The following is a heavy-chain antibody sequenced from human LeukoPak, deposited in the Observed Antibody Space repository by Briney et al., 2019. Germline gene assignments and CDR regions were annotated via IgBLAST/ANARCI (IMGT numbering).Heavy chain of an antibody. CDR2: TYYRSKWYN. CDR3: ARYSAKRFDY. V-gene: IGHV6-1*01. Sequence: SQTLSLTCAISGDSFSSISATWHWIRQSPSRGLEWLGRTYYRSKWYNEYAVSGKSRITINPDTSKNQFSLQLNSVTPEDTAVYYCARYSAKRFDYWGQGTLVTVSS. D-gene: IGHD4-11*01. J-gene: IGHJ4*02. CDR1: GDSFSSISAT.